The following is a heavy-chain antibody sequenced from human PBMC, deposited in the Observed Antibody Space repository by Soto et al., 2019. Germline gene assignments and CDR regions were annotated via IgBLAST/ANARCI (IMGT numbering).Heavy chain of an antibody. CDR1: GYTFTSYG. V-gene: IGHV1-18*04. CDR2: ISAYNGNT. D-gene: IGHD1-1*01. CDR3: ASDYTSAGWNTMAV. J-gene: IGHJ6*01. Sequence: SVKVSCKDSGYTFTSYGISWVRQAPGQGLEWMGWISAYNGNTNYAQKFQGRVTITADESTSTAYMELSSLRSEDTAVYYFASDYTSAGWNTMAVWAQGTTVTVAS.